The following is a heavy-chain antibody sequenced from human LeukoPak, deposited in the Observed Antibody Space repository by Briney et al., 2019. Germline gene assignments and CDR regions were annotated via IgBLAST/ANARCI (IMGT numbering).Heavy chain of an antibody. D-gene: IGHD3-16*01. CDR1: GFTFSDYY. V-gene: IGHV3-11*04. CDR2: ISSGGSTI. J-gene: IGHJ4*02. CDR3: AKEGAPLGGRPDY. Sequence: GGSLRLSCAASGFTFSDYYMSWIRQAPGKGLEWVSYISSGGSTIKYADSVKGRFTVSRDNAKKSLYLQMNSLRAEDTAVYYCAKEGAPLGGRPDYWGQGTLVTVSS.